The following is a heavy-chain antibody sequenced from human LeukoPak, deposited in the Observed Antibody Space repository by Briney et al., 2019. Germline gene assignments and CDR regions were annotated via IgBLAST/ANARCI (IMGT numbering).Heavy chain of an antibody. CDR3: ARAPDIVVVPAAASTYYYYYMDV. Sequence: PGWSLRLSCAASGFTFRSHWMSWVRQAPGKGLEWVANINQDGSEKHYVDYVKGRFTISRDNAKNSLYLQMNSLRAEDTAMYYCARAPDIVVVPAAASTYYYYYMDVWGKGTTVTVSS. J-gene: IGHJ6*03. D-gene: IGHD2-2*01. V-gene: IGHV3-7*01. CDR2: INQDGSEK. CDR1: GFTFRSHW.